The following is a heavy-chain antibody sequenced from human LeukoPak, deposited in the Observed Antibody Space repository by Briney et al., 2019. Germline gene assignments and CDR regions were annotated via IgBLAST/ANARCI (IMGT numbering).Heavy chain of an antibody. CDR1: GGSISSGGYS. CDR3: ARDFDGYLDY. J-gene: IGHJ4*02. CDR2: IYHSGST. D-gene: IGHD3-9*01. V-gene: IGHV4-30-2*01. Sequence: SESLSLTCAVSGGSISSGGYSWSWIRQPPGKGLEWIGYIYHSGSTYYNPSLKSRVTISVDRSKNQFSLKLSSVTAADTAVYYCARDFDGYLDYWGQGTLVTVSS.